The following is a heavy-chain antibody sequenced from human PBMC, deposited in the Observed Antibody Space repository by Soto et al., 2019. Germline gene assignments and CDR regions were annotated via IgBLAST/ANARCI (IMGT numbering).Heavy chain of an antibody. V-gene: IGHV4-4*02. CDR3: ARGGDLGRDYYQD. CDR1: GGSISSNNW. Sequence: SETLSLTCAVSGGSISSNNWWNWVRQPPEKGLEWIGEVYHSGSTNYNPSLKSRVTMLVDKSKNRFSLKLNSVTAADTAVYYRARGGDLGRDYYQDWGQGILLTVSS. CDR2: VYHSGST. D-gene: IGHD3-3*01. J-gene: IGHJ4*02.